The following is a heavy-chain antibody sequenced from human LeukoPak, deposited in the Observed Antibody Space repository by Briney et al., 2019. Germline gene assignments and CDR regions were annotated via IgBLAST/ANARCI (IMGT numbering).Heavy chain of an antibody. Sequence: GGSLRLSCAASGFTFSRSWMHWVRQGPGKGLVWVSRINSDGSSTRYADFVKGRFTISRDNAKNTLYLQMDSLRSEDTALYYCVRDNYYGMDVWGQGTTVTVSS. J-gene: IGHJ6*02. CDR1: GFTFSRSW. V-gene: IGHV3-74*01. CDR2: INSDGSST. CDR3: VRDNYYGMDV.